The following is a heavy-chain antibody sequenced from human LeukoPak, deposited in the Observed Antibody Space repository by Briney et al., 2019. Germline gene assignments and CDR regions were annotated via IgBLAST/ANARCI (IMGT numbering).Heavy chain of an antibody. V-gene: IGHV1-18*01. D-gene: IGHD3-3*01. Sequence: ASVKVSCKASGYTFTSYGISWVRQAPGQGLEWMGWISAYNGNTNYAQKIRGRVTMTTDTYTSTAYMELRSLRPDDTAVYYCARDHDLWSGYTIDSWGQGTLVTVSS. J-gene: IGHJ4*02. CDR2: ISAYNGNT. CDR3: ARDHDLWSGYTIDS. CDR1: GYTFTSYG.